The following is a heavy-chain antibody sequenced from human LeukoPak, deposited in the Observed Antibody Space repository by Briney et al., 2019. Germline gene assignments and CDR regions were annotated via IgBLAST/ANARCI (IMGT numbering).Heavy chain of an antibody. Sequence: ASVKVSCKASGYTFTGYYMHWVRQATGQGLEWMGWMNPNSGNTGYAQKFQGRVTMTRNTSISTAYMELSSLRSEDTAVYYCARAIRIHTSHLYYFDYWGQGTLVTVSS. CDR1: GYTFTGYY. CDR3: ARAIRIHTSHLYYFDY. J-gene: IGHJ4*02. CDR2: MNPNSGNT. V-gene: IGHV1-8*02. D-gene: IGHD2-21*01.